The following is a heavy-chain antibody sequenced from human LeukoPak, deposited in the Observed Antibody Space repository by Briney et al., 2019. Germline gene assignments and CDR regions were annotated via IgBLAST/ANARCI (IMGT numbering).Heavy chain of an antibody. CDR2: ISAYNGNT. CDR1: GYTFTSYG. J-gene: IGHJ5*02. V-gene: IGHV1-18*01. D-gene: IGHD3-3*01. Sequence: ASVKVSCKASGYTFTSYGISWVRQAPGQGLEWMGWISAYNGNTNYAQKLQGRVTMTTDTSTSTAYMELRSLRSDDTAVYYCARVFRWSGYGQSSWFDPWGQGTLVTVSS. CDR3: ARVFRWSGYGQSSWFDP.